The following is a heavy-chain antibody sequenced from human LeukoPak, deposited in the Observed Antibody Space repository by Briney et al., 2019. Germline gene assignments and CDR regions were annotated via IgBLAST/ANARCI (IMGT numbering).Heavy chain of an antibody. J-gene: IGHJ4*02. V-gene: IGHV1-24*01. CDR2: FDPEDGET. Sequence: ASVKVSCKVSGYTLTDLSMHWVRQAPGKGLEWMGGFDPEDGETIYAQNFQGRVTMTEDTSTDTAYMEVRRLRSEDTAVYYCATSSGYGFLFEYWGQGTLVTVSS. CDR3: ATSSGYGFLFEY. CDR1: GYTLTDLS. D-gene: IGHD3-22*01.